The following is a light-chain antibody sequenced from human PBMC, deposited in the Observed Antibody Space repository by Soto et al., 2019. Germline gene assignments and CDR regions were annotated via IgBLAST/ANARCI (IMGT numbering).Light chain of an antibody. CDR2: AVT. CDR3: SSYPGSGTF. J-gene: IGLJ2*01. Sequence: QSALTKPASVSGSPGQSIPISCTGTSSDVGGYDQVSWYQQHPGKAPKLMIYAVTTRPAGVSSRCPGSRSGNTASLTISGLQAEDEADYYCSSYPGSGTFFGGGTKLPV. CDR1: SSDVGGYDQ. V-gene: IGLV2-14*01.